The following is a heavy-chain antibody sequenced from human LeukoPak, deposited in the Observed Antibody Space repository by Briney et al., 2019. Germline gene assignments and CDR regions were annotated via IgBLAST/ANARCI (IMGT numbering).Heavy chain of an antibody. Sequence: ASVKVSCKASGYTFTTYGLSWVRQAPGQGLEWMGWISAYNGNTNYAQKLQGRVTMTTDTSTSTAYMELRSLRSDDTAVYYCARVGYYYGSGSYYPHFDYWGQGTLVTVSS. CDR2: ISAYNGNT. D-gene: IGHD3-10*01. V-gene: IGHV1-18*01. CDR3: ARVGYYYGSGSYYPHFDY. CDR1: GYTFTTYG. J-gene: IGHJ4*02.